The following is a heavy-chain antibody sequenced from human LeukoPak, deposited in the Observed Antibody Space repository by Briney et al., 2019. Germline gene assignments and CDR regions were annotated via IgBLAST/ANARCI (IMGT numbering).Heavy chain of an antibody. Sequence: SQTLSLTCTVAGGAISSGGYYWSWIRQHPGKGLEWIGYIYYSGSTYYNPSLKSRVTISVDTSKNQFSLKLSSVTAADTAVYYCARLQMTTVTFDYWGQGTLVTVSS. CDR2: IYYSGST. CDR3: ARLQMTTVTFDY. V-gene: IGHV4-31*03. CDR1: GGAISSGGYY. D-gene: IGHD4-17*01. J-gene: IGHJ4*02.